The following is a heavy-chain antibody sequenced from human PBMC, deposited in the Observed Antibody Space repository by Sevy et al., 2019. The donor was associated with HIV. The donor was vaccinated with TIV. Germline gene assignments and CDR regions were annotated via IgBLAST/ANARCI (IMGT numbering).Heavy chain of an antibody. CDR1: GFTFSSYA. D-gene: IGHD3-9*01. J-gene: IGHJ4*02. V-gene: IGHV3-23*01. CDR2: ISGSGGST. Sequence: GGSLRLSCAASGFTFSSYAMSWVRQAPGKGLEWLSAISGSGGSTYYADSVKGRFTISRDNSKNTLYLQMNSLTAEDTAVYYSSKVNPSDILGPRPYYFDYWGQGTLVTVSS. CDR3: SKVNPSDILGPRPYYFDY.